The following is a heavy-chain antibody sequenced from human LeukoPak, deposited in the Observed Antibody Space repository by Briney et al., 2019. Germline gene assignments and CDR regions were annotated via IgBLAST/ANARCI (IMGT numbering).Heavy chain of an antibody. CDR1: GYTFTGYY. Sequence: ASVKVSCKASGYTFTGYYMHWVRQAPGQGLEWMGWINPNSGGTNYAQKFQGRVTMTRDTSISTAYMELNRLRSDDTAVYYCARRRDYGGNPGAFDIWGQGTMVTVSS. CDR2: INPNSGGT. D-gene: IGHD4-23*01. CDR3: ARRRDYGGNPGAFDI. J-gene: IGHJ3*02. V-gene: IGHV1-2*02.